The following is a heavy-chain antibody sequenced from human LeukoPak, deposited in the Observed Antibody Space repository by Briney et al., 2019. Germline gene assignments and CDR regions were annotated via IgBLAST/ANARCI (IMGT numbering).Heavy chain of an antibody. D-gene: IGHD3-10*01. CDR2: ISYDGSNK. CDR3: ARGGGGDSSGRNWFDP. J-gene: IGHJ5*02. Sequence: GGSLRLSCAASRFTFSSYAMHWVRQAPGKGLEWVAVISYDGSNKYYADSVKGRFTISRDNSKNTLYLQMNSLRAEDTAVYYCARGGGGDSSGRNWFDPWGQGTLVTVSS. V-gene: IGHV3-30*04. CDR1: RFTFSSYA.